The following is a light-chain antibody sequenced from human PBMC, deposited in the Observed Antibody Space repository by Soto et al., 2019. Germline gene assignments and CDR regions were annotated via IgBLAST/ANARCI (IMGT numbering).Light chain of an antibody. CDR2: VAS. CDR3: QQYGSSGT. V-gene: IGKV3-20*01. CDR1: QSVSNNY. Sequence: EIVLTQSPGTLSLSPGERATLSCRASQSVSNNYLAWYQQKPGQAPRLLIFVASNSATGIPDRFSGSGSGTDFTLTISRLEPEDFAVYYCQQYGSSGTFGQWTKVDIK. J-gene: IGKJ1*01.